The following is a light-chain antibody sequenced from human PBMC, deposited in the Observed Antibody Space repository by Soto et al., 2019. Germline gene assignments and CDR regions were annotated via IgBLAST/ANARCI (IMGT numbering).Light chain of an antibody. CDR2: AAS. CDR1: QAMSTY. V-gene: IGKV1-9*01. J-gene: IGKJ2*01. Sequence: DLQLTQSPSFLSASVGDRVTITCRASQAMSTYLAWYQQKPGKAPRVLIYAASTLQSGVPSRFSGSGSGTDFTLTISSLQPEDFATYYCQQLIAYPYTFGRGTKLEIK. CDR3: QQLIAYPYT.